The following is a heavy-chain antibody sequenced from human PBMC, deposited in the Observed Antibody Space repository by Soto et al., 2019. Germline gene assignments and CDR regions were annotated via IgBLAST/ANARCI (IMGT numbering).Heavy chain of an antibody. CDR1: GFTFSSYA. D-gene: IGHD6-19*01. J-gene: IGHJ3*02. CDR2: ISGSGGTT. V-gene: IGHV3-23*01. CDR3: AKPANGWFSAFDI. Sequence: EVQLLESGGGLVQPGGSLRLSCAASGFTFSSYAMSWVRQAPGKGLEWVSAISGSGGTTYYADSVTGRFTFSRDNYKNTLYLQMNSLRAEDTAVYYCAKPANGWFSAFDIWGQGTMVTVSS.